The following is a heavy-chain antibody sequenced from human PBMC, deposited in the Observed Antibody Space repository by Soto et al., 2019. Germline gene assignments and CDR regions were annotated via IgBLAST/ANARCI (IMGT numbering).Heavy chain of an antibody. CDR1: GGSIRSNY. V-gene: IGHV4-59*01. J-gene: IGHJ4*02. Sequence: PSETLSLTFTFSGGSIRSNYWPWIRQPTGKGLEWIGYVYNSGSTNYNPSLKSRVTISEDTSKSQFSLKVNSMTAADTAVYYCARYRREAVAGYTLDNWGQGILVTVSS. CDR3: ARYRREAVAGYTLDN. D-gene: IGHD6-13*01. CDR2: VYNSGST.